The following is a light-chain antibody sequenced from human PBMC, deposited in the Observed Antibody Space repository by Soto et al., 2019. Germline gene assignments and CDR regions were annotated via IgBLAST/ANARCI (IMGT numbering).Light chain of an antibody. J-gene: IGLJ1*01. CDR2: EVT. CDR1: SSDAGGYNF. CDR3: SSYTTSSTVV. Sequence: SVLAQPASVFGSPGQSITISCTGTSSDAGGYNFVSWYQQLPGKAPKLMIYEVTSRPSGVSNRFSGSKSGNTASLTISGLQPEDEAEYYCSSYTTSSTVVFGTGTKVTVL. V-gene: IGLV2-14*03.